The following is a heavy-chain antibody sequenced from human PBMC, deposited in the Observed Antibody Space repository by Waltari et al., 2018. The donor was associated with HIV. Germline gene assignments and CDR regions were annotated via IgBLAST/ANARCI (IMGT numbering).Heavy chain of an antibody. D-gene: IGHD3-22*01. Sequence: QVQLLESGPGLVKPSETLSLTCTVSGDSISGYYWSWIRQPAGKGLEWIGRIYPTGSTKSNPSRESPVTMSVDTSKTQCSLNLTAVSAADTAVYYCERQGVVVITPRRDFYYGLDVWGQGTTVAVSS. CDR1: GDSISGYY. V-gene: IGHV4-4*07. CDR2: IYPTGST. CDR3: ERQGVVVITPRRDFYYGLDV. J-gene: IGHJ6*02.